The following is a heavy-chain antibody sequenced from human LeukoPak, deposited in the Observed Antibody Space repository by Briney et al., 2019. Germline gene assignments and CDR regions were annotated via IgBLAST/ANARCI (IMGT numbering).Heavy chain of an antibody. V-gene: IGHV2-5*02. CDR3: AHSLYDYVWGSYPDFDY. CDR1: GFSLSTSGVG. J-gene: IGHJ4*02. CDR2: IYWDDDK. Sequence: SGPTLVNPTQTLTLTCTFSGFSLSTSGVGVGWIRQPPGKALEWLALIYWDDDKRYSPSLKSRLTITKDTSKNQVVLTMTNMDPVDTATYYCAHSLYDYVWGSYPDFDYWGQGTLVTVSS. D-gene: IGHD3-16*02.